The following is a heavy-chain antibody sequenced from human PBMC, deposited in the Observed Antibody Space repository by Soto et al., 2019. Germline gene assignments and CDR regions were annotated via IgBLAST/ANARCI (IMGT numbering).Heavy chain of an antibody. Sequence: PGESLKIYCRCSGYSFTRYWIGWVRPMPGKGLEWMGIIYPGDSDTRYSPSFQGQVTISADKSISTAYLQWSSLKASDTAMYYWARHYCSSTSCYPVYYYYYGMDVWGQGTTVTVSS. CDR2: IYPGDSDT. J-gene: IGHJ6*02. CDR1: GYSFTRYW. CDR3: ARHYCSSTSCYPVYYYYYGMDV. V-gene: IGHV5-51*01. D-gene: IGHD2-2*01.